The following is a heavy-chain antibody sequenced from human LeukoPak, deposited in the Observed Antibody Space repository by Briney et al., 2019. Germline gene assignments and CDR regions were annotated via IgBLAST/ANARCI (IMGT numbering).Heavy chain of an antibody. CDR2: ISGSGGST. J-gene: IGHJ4*02. CDR1: GFTFSSYA. CDR3: AKGEQWLEEYYFDY. D-gene: IGHD6-19*01. Sequence: PGRSLRLSCAASGFTFSSYAMSWVRQAPGKGLEWVSGISGSGGSTYYADSVKSRFTISRDNSKNTLYLQMNSLRAEDTAVYYCAKGEQWLEEYYFDYWGQGTLVTVSS. V-gene: IGHV3-23*01.